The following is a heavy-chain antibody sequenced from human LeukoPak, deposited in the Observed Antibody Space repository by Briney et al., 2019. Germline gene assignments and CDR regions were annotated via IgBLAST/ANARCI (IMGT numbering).Heavy chain of an antibody. D-gene: IGHD5-18*01. CDR2: IYSGGST. J-gene: IGHJ6*02. CDR1: GFTVSTCY. Sequence: PGGSLRLSCAASGFTVSTCYMSWVRQAPGKGLEWVSVIYSGGSTYYADSVKGRFTISRDNSKNTLYLQMNSLRAEDTAVYYCARHTSMAPYYYYGMDVWGQGTTVTVSS. CDR3: ARHTSMAPYYYYGMDV. V-gene: IGHV3-66*04.